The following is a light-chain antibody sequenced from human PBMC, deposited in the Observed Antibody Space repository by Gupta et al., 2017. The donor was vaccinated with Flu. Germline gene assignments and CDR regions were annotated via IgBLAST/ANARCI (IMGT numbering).Light chain of an antibody. CDR1: KWGDKY. Sequence: SYDLTQPPSVSVSPGQTASITCSGDKWGDKYACWYQQRPGHSPVLVIYQDNRRPSGIPERFSGSTSGNTATLTISGTQAVDEADYYCQVWDGNTGVFGGGTKLTV. CDR2: QDN. J-gene: IGLJ3*02. CDR3: QVWDGNTGV. V-gene: IGLV3-1*01.